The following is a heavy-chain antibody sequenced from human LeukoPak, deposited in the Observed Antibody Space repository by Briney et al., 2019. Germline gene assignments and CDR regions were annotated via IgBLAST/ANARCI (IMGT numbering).Heavy chain of an antibody. Sequence: ASVRVSCKASGYTFTGYYMHWVRQAPGQGLEWMGRINPNSGGTNYAQKFKGRVTMTRDTSISTAYMELSRLRSDDTAVYYCARTIWYYYDSSGPLAVWGQGTLVTVSS. D-gene: IGHD3-22*01. J-gene: IGHJ4*02. V-gene: IGHV1-2*06. CDR3: ARTIWYYYDSSGPLAV. CDR1: GYTFTGYY. CDR2: INPNSGGT.